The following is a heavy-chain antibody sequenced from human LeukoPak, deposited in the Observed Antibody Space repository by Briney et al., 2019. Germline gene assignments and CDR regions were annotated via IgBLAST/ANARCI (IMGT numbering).Heavy chain of an antibody. D-gene: IGHD3-10*01. J-gene: IGHJ4*02. CDR2: ISSSSSYI. Sequence: KPGGSLRLSCAASGFTFSRYSMNWVRQAPGKGLEWVSSISSSSSYIYYADSVKGRFTISRDDAKNSLYLQMNSLRAEDTAVYYCARDNMARRVITWGPFDYWGQGTLVTVSP. CDR1: GFTFSRYS. CDR3: ARDNMARRVITWGPFDY. V-gene: IGHV3-21*01.